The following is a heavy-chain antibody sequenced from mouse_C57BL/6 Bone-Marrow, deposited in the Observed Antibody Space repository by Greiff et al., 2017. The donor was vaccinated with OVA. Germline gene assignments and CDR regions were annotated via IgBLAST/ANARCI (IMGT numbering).Heavy chain of an antibody. Sequence: EVNVVESVAELVRPGASVKLSCTASGFNIKNTYMHWVKQRPEQGLEGIGRIDPANGNTKYAPKFQGKAPITADTSSNPAYLQLSSLTSEDTAIYYCDRRGYYAMDYWGQGTSVTVSS. CDR1: GFNIKNTY. CDR2: IDPANGNT. J-gene: IGHJ4*01. V-gene: IGHV14-3*01. CDR3: DRRGYYAMDY.